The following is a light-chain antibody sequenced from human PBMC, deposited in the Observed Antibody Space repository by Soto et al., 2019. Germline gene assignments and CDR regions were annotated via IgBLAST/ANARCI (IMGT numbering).Light chain of an antibody. J-gene: IGKJ4*01. V-gene: IGKV3-15*01. CDR3: QQYNNCPPLT. Sequence: EIVMTQSPATLSVSPGERATLSCRASQSVSGNLAWYQQRPGQAPRLLIYGASTRATGIPARFSGSGSGTEFTLTISSLQSEDFAVYYCQQYNNCPPLTFGGGTKVEIK. CDR2: GAS. CDR1: QSVSGN.